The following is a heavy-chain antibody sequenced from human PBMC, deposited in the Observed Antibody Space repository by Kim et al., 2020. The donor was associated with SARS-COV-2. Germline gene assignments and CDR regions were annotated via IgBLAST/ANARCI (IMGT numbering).Heavy chain of an antibody. Sequence: SETLSLTCTVSGGSISSYYWSWIRQPAGKGLEWIGRIYTSGSTNYNPSLKSRVTMSVDTSKNQFSLKLSSVTAADTAVYYCARGVAVADGDYYYYYGMDVWGRGTTDTVPS. CDR2: IYTSGST. CDR3: ARGVAVADGDYYYYYGMDV. V-gene: IGHV4-4*07. D-gene: IGHD6-19*01. J-gene: IGHJ6*02. CDR1: GGSISSYY.